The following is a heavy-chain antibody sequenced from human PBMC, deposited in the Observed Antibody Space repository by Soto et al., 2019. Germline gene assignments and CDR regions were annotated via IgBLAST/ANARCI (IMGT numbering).Heavy chain of an antibody. J-gene: IGHJ6*02. CDR1: GFTFSGSA. D-gene: IGHD3-22*01. Sequence: EVQLVESGGGLVQPGGSLKLSCAASGFTFSGSAMHWVRQASGKGLEWVGRIRSKANSYATAYAASVKGRFTISRDDSKNTAYLKMNSLETEDTAVYYCTSAALIDYYYYYGVDVWGHGTAVTVCS. CDR2: IRSKANSYAT. V-gene: IGHV3-73*02. CDR3: TSAALIDYYYYYGVDV.